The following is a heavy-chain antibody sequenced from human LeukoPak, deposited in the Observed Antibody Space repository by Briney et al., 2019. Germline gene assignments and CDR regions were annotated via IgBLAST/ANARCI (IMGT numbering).Heavy chain of an antibody. CDR3: AKSGTYSSSSGYIDS. D-gene: IGHD6-6*01. J-gene: IGHJ4*01. V-gene: IGHV3-9*02. CDR1: GFTSKNYA. CDR2: ISWNSGNV. Sequence: GGSLRLSCAASGFTSKNYAMHWVRQAPGKGLEWVSSISWNSGNVDYSDSVKGRFTLFRDNAKNSLFLQMNSLRDEDTAFYYCAKSGTYSSSSGYIDSWGHGTPVTVSS.